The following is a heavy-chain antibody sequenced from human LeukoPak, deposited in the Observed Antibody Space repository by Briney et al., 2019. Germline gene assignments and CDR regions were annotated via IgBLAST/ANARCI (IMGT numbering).Heavy chain of an antibody. Sequence: SVKVSCKASGGTSSSYAISWVRQAPGQGLEWMGGIIPIFGTANYAQKFQGRVTITADESTSTAYMELSSLRSEDTAVYYCATTRPETYYDFWSGPTGWFDPWGQGTLVTVSS. V-gene: IGHV1-69*13. D-gene: IGHD3-3*01. J-gene: IGHJ5*02. CDR3: ATTRPETYYDFWSGPTGWFDP. CDR2: IIPIFGTA. CDR1: GGTSSSYA.